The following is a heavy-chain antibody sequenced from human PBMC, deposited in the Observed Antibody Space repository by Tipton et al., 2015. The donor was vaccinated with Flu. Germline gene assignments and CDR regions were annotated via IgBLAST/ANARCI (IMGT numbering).Heavy chain of an antibody. V-gene: IGHV4-34*01. D-gene: IGHD4-23*01. CDR1: GAPINNFY. J-gene: IGHJ4*02. CDR2: INHSGRT. Sequence: TLSLTCTVSGAPINNFYWSWIRQSAGKGLEWIGEINHSGRTNYNPSLKSRVTISVDTSKNQFSLKLSSVNAADTAVYYCARHGGYYFDYWGQGTLVTVSS. CDR3: ARHGGYYFDY.